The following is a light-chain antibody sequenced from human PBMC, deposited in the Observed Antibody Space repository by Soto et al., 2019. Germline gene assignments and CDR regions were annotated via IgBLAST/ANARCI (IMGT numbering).Light chain of an antibody. J-gene: IGKJ1*01. Sequence: EIVMTQSPAALSVSPGERATLSCRASQSVSSNLAWYQQKPGQAPRLLIYGASTRATGIPARFSGSGSGTEITLTISSLQPDYFATFYCQQYNTYSWTFGQGTKVDI. CDR2: GAS. CDR3: QQYNTYSWT. CDR1: QSVSSN. V-gene: IGKV3-15*01.